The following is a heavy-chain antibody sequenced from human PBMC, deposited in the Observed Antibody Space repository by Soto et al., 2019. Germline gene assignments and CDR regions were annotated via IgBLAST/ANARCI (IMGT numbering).Heavy chain of an antibody. D-gene: IGHD3-22*01. CDR1: GGSISSSSYY. CDR2: IYYRGNT. CDR3: ARHPLNDYDTTDYFDY. Sequence: SETLSLTCTVSGGSISSSSYYWGWIRQPPGKGLEWIGSIYYRGNTYYNPSLKSRVTVSADTSKNQFSLNLRSVTSADTAVYYCARHPLNDYDTTDYFDYWGQGILVTVS. J-gene: IGHJ4*02. V-gene: IGHV4-39*01.